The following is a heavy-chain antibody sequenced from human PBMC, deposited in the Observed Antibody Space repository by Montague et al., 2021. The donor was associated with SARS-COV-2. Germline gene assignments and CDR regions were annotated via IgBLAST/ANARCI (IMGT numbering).Heavy chain of an antibody. V-gene: IGHV4-34*01. CDR3: DRENSFTMIVVVRGGYCFDH. D-gene: IGHD3-22*01. J-gene: IGHJ5*02. CDR1: GGSFSGYY. CDR2: SHHSGST. Sequence: SETLSLTCAVYGGSFSGYYWSWIRQPPGKGLEWIGESHHSGSTNYNPSLKSRVTISVDTSKNQFSLKLNSVTAADTAVYYCDRENSFTMIVVVRGGYCFDHWGQGTLVTVSS.